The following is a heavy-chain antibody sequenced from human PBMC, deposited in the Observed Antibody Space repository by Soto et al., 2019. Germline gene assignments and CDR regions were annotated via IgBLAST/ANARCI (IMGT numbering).Heavy chain of an antibody. CDR2: IYYSGST. CDR3: ARGKAAYWFDP. J-gene: IGHJ5*02. D-gene: IGHD6-13*01. V-gene: IGHV4-59*01. CDR1: GGSISSYY. Sequence: SETLSLTCTVSGGSISSYYWSWIRQPPGKGLEWIGYIYYSGSTNYNPSLKSRVTISVDTSKNQFSLKLSSVTAADTAVYYCARGKAAYWFDPWGQGTLVTVS.